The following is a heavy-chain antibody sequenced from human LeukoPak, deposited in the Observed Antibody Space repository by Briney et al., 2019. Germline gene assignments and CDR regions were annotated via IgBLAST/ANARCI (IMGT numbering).Heavy chain of an antibody. CDR1: GFAFSKDV. CDR2: ISDTGDKT. J-gene: IGHJ4*02. D-gene: IGHD2-21*02. Sequence: PGGSLRLSCAASGFAFSKDVMAWVRQAPGMGLAWVSTISDTGDKTYYADAVKGRFTISRDNSRSTLYLQLDSLRAEDTAVYYRVREYCVGDCSVYRHFENWGQGILVTVSS. CDR3: VREYCVGDCSVYRHFEN. V-gene: IGHV3-23*01.